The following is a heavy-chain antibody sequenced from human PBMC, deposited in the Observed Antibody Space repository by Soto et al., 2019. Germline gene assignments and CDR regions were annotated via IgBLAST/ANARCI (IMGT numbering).Heavy chain of an antibody. D-gene: IGHD6-13*01. CDR2: INAGNGNT. J-gene: IGHJ4*02. Sequence: ASVKVSCKASGYTFTSYAMHWVRQAPGQRLEWMGWINAGNGNTKYSQKFQGRVTITRDTSASTAYMELSSLRSEDTAVYYCAVNIAAAGTLAYWGQGTLLTVSS. CDR1: GYTFTSYA. CDR3: AVNIAAAGTLAY. V-gene: IGHV1-3*01.